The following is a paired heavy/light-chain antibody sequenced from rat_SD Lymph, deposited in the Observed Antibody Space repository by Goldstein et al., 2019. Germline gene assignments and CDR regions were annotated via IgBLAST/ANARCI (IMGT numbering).Heavy chain of an antibody. J-gene: IGHJ2*01. CDR1: GFTFSNYG. V-gene: IGHV5-54*01. Sequence: EVQLVESGEGLVQPGSSMKLSCVASGFTFSNYGMNWIRQAPKKGLEWIALIYYDSSSKYYADSVKGRFTISRDNSKNTLYLEMNSLRSEDTAMYYCAKLNYSGPFDYWGQGVMVTVSS. CDR3: AKLNYSGPFDY. D-gene: IGHD1-1*01. CDR2: IYYDSSSK.
Light chain of an antibody. J-gene: IGKJ5*01. CDR2: KAS. CDR1: EGVNSY. V-gene: IGKV3S11*01. CDR3: QQSWNDLT. Sequence: DTVLTQSPALAVSPGERVSISCRASEGVNSYMHWYQQKPGQQPKLLIYKASNLASGVPARFSGSGSGTDFTLTIDPVEADDTATYFCQQSWNDLTFGSGTKLEIK.